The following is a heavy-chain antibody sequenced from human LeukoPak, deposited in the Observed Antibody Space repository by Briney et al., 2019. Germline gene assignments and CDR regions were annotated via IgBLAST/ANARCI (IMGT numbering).Heavy chain of an antibody. CDR1: GYTLTELS. Sequence: GSVKVSCKVSGYTLTELSMHWVRQAPGKGLEWMGGFDPEDGETIYAQKFQGRVTMTEDTSTDTAYMELSSLRSEDTAVYYCATDLISSGWSIFDYWGQGTLVTVSS. CDR2: FDPEDGET. D-gene: IGHD6-19*01. CDR3: ATDLISSGWSIFDY. J-gene: IGHJ4*02. V-gene: IGHV1-24*01.